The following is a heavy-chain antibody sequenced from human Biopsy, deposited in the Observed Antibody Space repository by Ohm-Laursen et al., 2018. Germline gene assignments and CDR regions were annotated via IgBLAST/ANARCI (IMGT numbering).Heavy chain of an antibody. J-gene: IGHJ3*02. CDR2: VYYSGST. Sequence: SETLSLTCTVSGVSISSYFWSWIRQPLGKGLEWIGDVYYSGSTNRNPSLKSRVTILVDTSKNQFSLKLNSVTAADTAVYYCGRREAVITHDAFDTWGQGTMVTVSS. CDR3: GRREAVITHDAFDT. D-gene: IGHD4-17*01. CDR1: GVSISSYF. V-gene: IGHV4-59*08.